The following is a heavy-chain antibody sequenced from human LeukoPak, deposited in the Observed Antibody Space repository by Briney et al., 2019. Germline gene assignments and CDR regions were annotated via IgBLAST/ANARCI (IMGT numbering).Heavy chain of an antibody. J-gene: IGHJ6*02. CDR1: GYTFTSYG. D-gene: IGHD3-16*01. CDR3: ARETRLSEGGMDV. Sequence: GASVKVSCKASGYTFTSYGISWVRQAPGQGLEWMGWISAYNGNTNYAQKLQGRVTMTTDTSTSTAHMELRSLRSDDTAVYYCARETRLSEGGMDVWGQGTTVTVSS. V-gene: IGHV1-18*01. CDR2: ISAYNGNT.